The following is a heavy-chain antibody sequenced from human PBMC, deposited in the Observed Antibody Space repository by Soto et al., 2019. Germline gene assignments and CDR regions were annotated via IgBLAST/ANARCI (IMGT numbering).Heavy chain of an antibody. J-gene: IGHJ4*02. V-gene: IGHV3-21*01. CDR2: ISITSSHI. D-gene: IGHD3-16*01. CDR1: GFTFTSYA. CDR3: ARGDTSLQRDYRLDY. Sequence: EVQVVESWGGLVTPGGSLRLSCAASGFTFTSYAMNWVRQAPGKGLDWVSSISITSSHIYYSDSLRGRFTVYRDNVKNSLYLKMNSLGDADTAVYYCARGDTSLQRDYRLDYWGQGTLVTVS.